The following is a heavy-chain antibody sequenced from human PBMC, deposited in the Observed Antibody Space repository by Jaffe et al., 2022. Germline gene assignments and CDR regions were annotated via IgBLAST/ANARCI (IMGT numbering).Heavy chain of an antibody. J-gene: IGHJ5*02. CDR1: GYTFTSYY. D-gene: IGHD2-8*02. Sequence: QVQLVQSGAEVKKPGASVKVSCKASGYTFTSYYMHWVRQAPGQGLEWMGIINPSGGSTSYAQKFQGRVTMTRDTSTSTVYMELSSLRSEDTAVYYCARARCTGGVCYDWFDPWGQGTLVTVSS. CDR3: ARARCTGGVCYDWFDP. V-gene: IGHV1-46*03. CDR2: INPSGGST.